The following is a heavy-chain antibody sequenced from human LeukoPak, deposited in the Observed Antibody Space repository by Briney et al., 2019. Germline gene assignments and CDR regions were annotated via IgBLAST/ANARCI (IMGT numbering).Heavy chain of an antibody. D-gene: IGHD6-25*01. J-gene: IGHJ6*02. CDR2: INQDGSET. V-gene: IGHV3-7*04. Sequence: GGSLRLSCVASGLTSSSYWMAWVRQPPGKGLEWVANINQDGSETHFMDSVKGRFTISRDNAKNSLFLQMSGLRAEDAAVYYCAGGGVVPWVPAAIAYSYTAMAVWGQGTRVPVPS. CDR1: GLTSSSYW. CDR3: AGGGVVPWVPAAIAYSYTAMAV.